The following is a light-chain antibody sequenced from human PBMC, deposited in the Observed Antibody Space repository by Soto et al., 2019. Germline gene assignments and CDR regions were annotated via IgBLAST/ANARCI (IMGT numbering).Light chain of an antibody. Sequence: DIQMTQSPSSLSASVGDRVTITCRASQSIRTYLNWYQQKPGKAPKLLIFSASSLQSGVPSRFSGSGSGTDFTLTISNLQPEDSATYYCQQGYSTLPYTFGQGTRLEIK. V-gene: IGKV1-39*01. J-gene: IGKJ5*01. CDR3: QQGYSTLPYT. CDR2: SAS. CDR1: QSIRTY.